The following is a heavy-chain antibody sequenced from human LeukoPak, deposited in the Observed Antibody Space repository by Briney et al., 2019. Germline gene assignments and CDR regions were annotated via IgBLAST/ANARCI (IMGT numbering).Heavy chain of an antibody. D-gene: IGHD6-13*01. CDR3: ARAGIAAAGLLHY. Sequence: PGGSLRLSCSASGFIFSPYAMHWVRQAPGKGLEYVSSISSEGKTTYYADSVKGRFTISRDNSKNTLYLQMNSLRAEDTAVYYCARAGIAAAGLLHYWGQGTLVTVSS. J-gene: IGHJ4*02. CDR2: ISSEGKTT. CDR1: GFIFSPYA. V-gene: IGHV3-64*04.